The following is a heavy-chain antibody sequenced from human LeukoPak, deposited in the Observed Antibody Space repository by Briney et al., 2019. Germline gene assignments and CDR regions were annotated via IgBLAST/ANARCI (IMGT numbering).Heavy chain of an antibody. Sequence: PGGSLRLSCAASGFTFDDYAMHWVRQAPGKGLEWVSGISWNSGSIGYADSVKGRFTISRDNAKNSLYLQMNSLRAEDTAVYYCAKDLHYYDSSGLDYWGQGTLVTVSS. CDR3: AKDLHYYDSSGLDY. D-gene: IGHD3-22*01. J-gene: IGHJ4*02. CDR1: GFTFDDYA. CDR2: ISWNSGSI. V-gene: IGHV3-9*01.